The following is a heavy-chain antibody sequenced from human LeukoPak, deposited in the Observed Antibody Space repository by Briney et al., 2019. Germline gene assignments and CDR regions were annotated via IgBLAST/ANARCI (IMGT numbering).Heavy chain of an antibody. Sequence: TSETLSLTCTVSDDSISSSSYYWGWIRQPPGKGLEWIGSIHYSGSTNYNPSLKSRVTMSVDTSKNQFSLKLSSVTAADTAVYYCARDIVVVPAAMPRRYYYYYMDVWGKGTTVTVSS. V-gene: IGHV4-39*07. D-gene: IGHD2-2*01. J-gene: IGHJ6*03. CDR1: DDSISSSSYY. CDR2: IHYSGST. CDR3: ARDIVVVPAAMPRRYYYYYMDV.